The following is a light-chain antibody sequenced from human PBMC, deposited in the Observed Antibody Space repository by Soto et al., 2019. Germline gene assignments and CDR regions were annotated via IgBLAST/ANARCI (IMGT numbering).Light chain of an antibody. CDR1: RSNVEINY. J-gene: IGLJ3*02. Sequence: SVLTQPPSASGPPGQRVTISCSGSRSNVEINYVYWYQQIPGTAPKLLLYNNNRRPSGVPERHSAAKSGTSASLAIRGRRSEDEASYYCASWDDSLSAVFGGWTKVTVL. V-gene: IGLV1-47*02. CDR2: NNN. CDR3: ASWDDSLSAV.